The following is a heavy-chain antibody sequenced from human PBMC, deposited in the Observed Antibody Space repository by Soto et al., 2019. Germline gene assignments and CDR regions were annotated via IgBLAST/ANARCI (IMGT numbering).Heavy chain of an antibody. V-gene: IGHV1-58*01. CDR2: IVVGSGNT. CDR3: AADKQIITIFGVVTLKVSWCDYYGMDV. D-gene: IGHD3-3*01. CDR1: GFTFTSSA. Sequence: SVKVSCKASGFTFTSSAVQWVRQARGQRLEWIGWIVVGSGNTNYAQKFQERVTITRDMSTSTAYMELSSLRSEDTAVYYCAADKQIITIFGVVTLKVSWCDYYGMDVCGQRSTVPVSS. J-gene: IGHJ6*02.